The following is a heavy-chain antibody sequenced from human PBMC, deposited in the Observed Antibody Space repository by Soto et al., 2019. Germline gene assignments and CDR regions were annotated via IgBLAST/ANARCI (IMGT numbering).Heavy chain of an antibody. D-gene: IGHD6-6*01. J-gene: IGHJ6*02. CDR3: ARDRQQLVEIYYYGMDV. CDR1: GFTFSSYS. CDR2: ISSSSSTI. V-gene: IGHV3-48*02. Sequence: GGSLRLSCAASGFTFSSYSMNWVRQAPGKGLEWVSYISSSSSTIYYADSVKGRFTISRDKAKNSLYLQMNSLRDEDTAVYYCARDRQQLVEIYYYGMDVWGQGTTVTVSS.